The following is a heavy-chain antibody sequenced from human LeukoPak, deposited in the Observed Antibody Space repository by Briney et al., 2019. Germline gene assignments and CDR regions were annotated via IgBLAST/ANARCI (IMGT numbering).Heavy chain of an antibody. Sequence: GGSLRLSCAASGFTFSSYGMHWVRQAPGKGLVWVAVIWYDGSNKYYADSVKGRFTISRDNSKNTLYLQMNSLRAEDTAVYYCAREEATYYYDSSGFLDYWGQGTLVTVSS. CDR1: GFTFSSYG. J-gene: IGHJ4*02. CDR2: IWYDGSNK. D-gene: IGHD3-22*01. CDR3: AREEATYYYDSSGFLDY. V-gene: IGHV3-33*08.